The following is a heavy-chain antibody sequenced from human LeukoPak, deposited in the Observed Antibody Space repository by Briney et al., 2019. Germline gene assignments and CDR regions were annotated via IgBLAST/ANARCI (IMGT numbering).Heavy chain of an antibody. CDR3: ARDPWGGLAPYDY. V-gene: IGHV1-69*13. J-gene: IGHJ4*02. Sequence: SVKVSCKASGGTFSSYAISWVRQAPGQGLEWMGGIIPIFGTANYAQKFQGRVTITADESTSTAYMELSSLRSEDTAVYYCARDPWGGLAPYDYWGQGTLVTISS. CDR1: GGTFSSYA. D-gene: IGHD3-16*01. CDR2: IIPIFGTA.